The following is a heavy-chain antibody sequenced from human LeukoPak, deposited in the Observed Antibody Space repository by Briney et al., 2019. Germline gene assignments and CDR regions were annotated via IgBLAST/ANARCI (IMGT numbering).Heavy chain of an antibody. V-gene: IGHV4-34*09. CDR3: ARDRYFIGFDY. Sequence: KPSETLSLTCAVYGGSFSGYYWSWIRQPPGKGLEWIGHIYYSGTTDYNPTLRSRVSISVDTSKNQFSLKLSSVTAADTAVYYCARDRYFIGFDYWGQGTLVTVSS. D-gene: IGHD3-9*01. CDR1: GGSFSGYY. CDR2: IYYSGTT. J-gene: IGHJ4*02.